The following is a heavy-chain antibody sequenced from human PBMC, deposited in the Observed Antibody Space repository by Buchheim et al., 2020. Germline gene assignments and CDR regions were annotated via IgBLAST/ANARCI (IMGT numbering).Heavy chain of an antibody. V-gene: IGHV3-66*01. CDR3: ARENFYYYGMDV. J-gene: IGHJ6*02. CDR1: GFTVSSNY. CDR2: IYSGGST. Sequence: EVQLVESGGGLVQPGGSLRLSCAASGFTVSSNYMSWVRQAPGKGLEWVSVIYSGGSTNYAESVKGRFTIFRDNSKNTPYLQMNSLRAEDTAVYYCARENFYYYGMDVWGQGTT.